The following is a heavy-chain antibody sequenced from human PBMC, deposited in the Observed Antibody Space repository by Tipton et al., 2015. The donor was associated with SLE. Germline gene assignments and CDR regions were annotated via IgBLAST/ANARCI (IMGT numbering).Heavy chain of an antibody. Sequence: TLSLTCTVSGGSISSYYWSWIRQPPGKGLEWIGYIYYIGSTNYNPSLKSRVTISVDTSKNQFSLKLSSVTAADTAVYYCARGLPATSWFDPWGQGTLVTVSS. V-gene: IGHV4-59*12. D-gene: IGHD1-26*01. CDR2: IYYIGST. J-gene: IGHJ5*02. CDR3: ARGLPATSWFDP. CDR1: GGSISSYY.